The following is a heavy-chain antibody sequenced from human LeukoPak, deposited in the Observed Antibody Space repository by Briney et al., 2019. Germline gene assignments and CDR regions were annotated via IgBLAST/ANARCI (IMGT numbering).Heavy chain of an antibody. CDR2: IYYSGST. CDR1: GGSLSSYY. V-gene: IGHV4-59*01. CDR3: ARDLGTMVLSP. Sequence: SETLSLTCIVSGGSLSSYYWSWIRQPPGKGLEWIGYIYYSGSTNYNPSLKSRVTISVDTSKNQFSLKLSSVTAADTAVYYCARDLGTMVLSPWGQGTLVTVSS. D-gene: IGHD4/OR15-4a*01. J-gene: IGHJ5*02.